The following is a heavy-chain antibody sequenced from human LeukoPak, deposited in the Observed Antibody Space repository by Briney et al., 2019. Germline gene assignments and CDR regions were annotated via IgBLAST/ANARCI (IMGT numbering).Heavy chain of an antibody. CDR2: INHSGST. CDR3: ARVVVVVPAAYYYYYYMDV. J-gene: IGHJ6*03. CDR1: SGSFSGYY. D-gene: IGHD2-2*01. V-gene: IGHV4-34*01. Sequence: SETLSLTCAVYSGSFSGYYWNWIRQPPGKGLEWIGEINHSGSTNYNPSLKSRVTISVDTSKNQFSLKLSSVTAADTAVYYCARVVVVVPAAYYYYYYMDVWGKGTTVTISS.